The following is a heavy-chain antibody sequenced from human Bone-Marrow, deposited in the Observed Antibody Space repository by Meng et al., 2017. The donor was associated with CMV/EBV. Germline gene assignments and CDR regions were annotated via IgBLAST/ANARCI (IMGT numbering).Heavy chain of an antibody. CDR1: GDSISSHY. D-gene: IGHD3-3*01. J-gene: IGHJ6*02. V-gene: IGHV4-59*11. CDR3: ARDFWSGYYDYYYYGMDV. Sequence: SETLSLTCSVSGDSISSHYWSWIRQPPGKGLEWLGYISNSGRTNYNPSLKSRVTISVDTSKNQFSLKLSSVTAADTAVYYCARDFWSGYYDYYYYGMDVWGQGTTVTVSS. CDR2: ISNSGRT.